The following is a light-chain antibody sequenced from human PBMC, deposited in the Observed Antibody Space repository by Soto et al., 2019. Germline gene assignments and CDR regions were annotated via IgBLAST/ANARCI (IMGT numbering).Light chain of an antibody. J-gene: IGLJ2*01. CDR2: DVN. Sequence: QSASVSGSPGQSITISCTGTRSDIGAHNFVSWYQQHPGEAPKLTLYDVNIRPSGVSNRFSGSKSGNTASLTISGLQAEDEADYYCTSWTTSTTMIFGGGTKVTVL. V-gene: IGLV2-14*03. CDR1: RSDIGAHNF. CDR3: TSWTTSTTMI.